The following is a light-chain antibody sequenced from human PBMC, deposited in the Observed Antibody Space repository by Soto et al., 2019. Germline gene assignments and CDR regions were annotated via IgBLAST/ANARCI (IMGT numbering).Light chain of an antibody. CDR1: SSNIGSNT. CDR2: SNN. J-gene: IGLJ2*01. CDR3: AAWDDSLNGHVV. Sequence: QSALTQPPSASGTPGQRVTIPCSGSSSNIGSNTVNWYQQLPGTAPKFLIYSNNQRPSGVPDRFSGSKSGTSASLAISGLQSEDEADYYCAAWDDSLNGHVVFGGGTQLTVL. V-gene: IGLV1-44*01.